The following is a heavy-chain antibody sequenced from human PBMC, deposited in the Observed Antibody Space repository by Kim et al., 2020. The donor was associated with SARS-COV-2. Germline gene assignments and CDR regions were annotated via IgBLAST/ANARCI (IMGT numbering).Heavy chain of an antibody. Sequence: ASVKVSCKTSGHIFTRDSIHWVRQAPGQGLEWMGGIDCGNGNTIYSQKFQGRVTFTTDTSASTAYMELSFLRSEDSAVYYCLGGIYFDYWGQGTLVTVFS. CDR3: LGGIYFDY. V-gene: IGHV1-3*01. CDR2: IDCGNGNT. CDR1: GHIFTRDS. J-gene: IGHJ4*02. D-gene: IGHD3-16*01.